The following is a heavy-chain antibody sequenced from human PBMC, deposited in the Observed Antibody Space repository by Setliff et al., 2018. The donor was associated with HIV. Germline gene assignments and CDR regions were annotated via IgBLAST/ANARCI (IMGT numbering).Heavy chain of an antibody. CDR1: GYSFTNYW. Sequence: PGESLKISCKGSGYSFTNYWINWVRQMPGKGLEWMGRVDPSDFYIKYSPSFQGHVTISADRSITTAYLQWSSLRASDTATYYCARQPRGYSYGDGVYLDYWGQGTPVTVS. CDR2: VDPSDFYI. D-gene: IGHD5-18*01. CDR3: ARQPRGYSYGDGVYLDY. V-gene: IGHV5-10-1*01. J-gene: IGHJ4*02.